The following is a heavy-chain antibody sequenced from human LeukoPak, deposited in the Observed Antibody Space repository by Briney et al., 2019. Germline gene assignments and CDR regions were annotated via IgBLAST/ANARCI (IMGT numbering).Heavy chain of an antibody. D-gene: IGHD3-10*01. CDR3: ARGLHYYGSGSYRYYYYGMDV. CDR2: MNPNSGDT. CDR1: GYTFTSYD. V-gene: IGHV1-8*01. J-gene: IGHJ6*02. Sequence: ASVKVSCKASGYTFTSYDISWVRQATGQGLEWMGWMNPNSGDTGYAQKFQDRVTMTRNTSISTAYMELSSLRSEDTAVYYCARGLHYYGSGSYRYYYYGMDVWGQGTTVTVSS.